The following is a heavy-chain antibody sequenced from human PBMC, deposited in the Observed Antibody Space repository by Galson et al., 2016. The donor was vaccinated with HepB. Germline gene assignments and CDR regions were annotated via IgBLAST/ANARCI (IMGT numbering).Heavy chain of an antibody. Sequence: SVKVSRKASGYTFTGYYMHWVRQAPGQGLEWMGWINPNSGGTNYAQKFQGWVTMTRDTSISTAYMELSRLKSDDTAVYYCARDGCSGGSCYDYWGQGTLVTVSS. CDR2: INPNSGGT. V-gene: IGHV1-2*04. J-gene: IGHJ4*02. CDR1: GYTFTGYY. CDR3: ARDGCSGGSCYDY. D-gene: IGHD2-15*01.